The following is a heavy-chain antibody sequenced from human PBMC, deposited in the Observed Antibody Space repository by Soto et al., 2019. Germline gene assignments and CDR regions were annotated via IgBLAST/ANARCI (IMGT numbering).Heavy chain of an antibody. CDR3: AHSLIPNWGSKGAFDY. D-gene: IGHD7-27*01. J-gene: IGHJ4*02. V-gene: IGHV2-5*02. CDR1: GFSLSTSGVG. CDR2: IYWDDDK. Sequence: QITLKESGPTLVKPTQTLTLTCTFSGFSLSTSGVGVGWIRQPPGQALEWLALIYWDDDKRYSPSLKSRLTITTDTSTNQMVLTLTNMDPVDTATYYCAHSLIPNWGSKGAFDYWGQGTMVTVSS.